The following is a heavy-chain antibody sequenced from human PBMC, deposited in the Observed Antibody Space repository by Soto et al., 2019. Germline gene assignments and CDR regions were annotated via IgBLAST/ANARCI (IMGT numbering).Heavy chain of an antibody. CDR1: GFTFSNAW. Sequence: GGSLRLSCAASGFTFSNAWMNWVRQAPGKGLEWVGRIKSKTDGGTTDYAAPVKGRFTISRDDSKNTLYLQMNSLKTEDTAVYYCTTAPSYLVGPTDAFDIWGQGTMVTVSS. CDR3: TTAPSYLVGPTDAFDI. CDR2: IKSKTDGGTT. J-gene: IGHJ3*02. V-gene: IGHV3-15*07. D-gene: IGHD1-26*01.